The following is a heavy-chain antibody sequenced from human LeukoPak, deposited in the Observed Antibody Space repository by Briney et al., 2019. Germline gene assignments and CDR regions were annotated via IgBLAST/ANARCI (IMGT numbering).Heavy chain of an antibody. CDR3: ARGTYRSSSPSIGMPYYLDY. Sequence: GGSLRLSCVASAFTFSSQSMNWVRQAPGKGLEWVPYISSGSSTIYYADSVKGRFTISRDNAKNSLYLQMNSLRVDDTAVYFCARGTYRSSSPSIGMPYYLDYWGQGILVTVSS. CDR1: AFTFSSQS. J-gene: IGHJ4*02. CDR2: ISSGSSTI. D-gene: IGHD6-6*01. V-gene: IGHV3-48*01.